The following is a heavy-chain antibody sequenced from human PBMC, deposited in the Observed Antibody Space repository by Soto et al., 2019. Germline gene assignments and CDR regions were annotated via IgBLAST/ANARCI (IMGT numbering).Heavy chain of an antibody. J-gene: IGHJ4*02. D-gene: IGHD3-9*01. CDR2: IYYSGST. CDR3: AKTDRLYFPVR. Sequence: QVQLQESGPGLVKPSETLSLTCTVSGGSISSYYWSWIRQPPGKGLEWIGYIYYSGSTNYNPSLKSRVTISVDTSKNQFSLKLSSVTAADTAVYYCAKTDRLYFPVRWGQGTLVTASS. CDR1: GGSISSYY. V-gene: IGHV4-59*08.